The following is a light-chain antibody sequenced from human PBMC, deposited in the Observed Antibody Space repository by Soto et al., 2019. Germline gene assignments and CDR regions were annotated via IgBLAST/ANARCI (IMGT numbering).Light chain of an antibody. CDR1: QAIRGA. J-gene: IGKJ5*01. V-gene: IGKV1-13*02. Sequence: AIQVTQSPSSLSASVGDRVTITCRASQAIRGALAWYQQKPGKPPKLLIYDVSSLESGVPSRFSGSGSGTEFTLTISSLQPKDFGTYYCQQFLSYPITFGHGTRLEIK. CDR2: DVS. CDR3: QQFLSYPIT.